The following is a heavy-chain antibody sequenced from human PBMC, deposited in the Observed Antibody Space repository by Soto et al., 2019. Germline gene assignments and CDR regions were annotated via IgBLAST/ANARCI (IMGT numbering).Heavy chain of an antibody. V-gene: IGHV3-30-3*01. Sequence: QVQLVESGGGVVQPGRSLRLSCAASGFTFSSYAMHWVRQAPGKGLEWVAVISYDGSNKYYADSVKGRFTISRDNSKNTLYLQMNSLRAEDTAVYYCARDPLGCISTSCINWFDPWGQGTLVTVSS. CDR3: ARDPLGCISTSCINWFDP. D-gene: IGHD2-2*01. CDR2: ISYDGSNK. CDR1: GFTFSSYA. J-gene: IGHJ5*02.